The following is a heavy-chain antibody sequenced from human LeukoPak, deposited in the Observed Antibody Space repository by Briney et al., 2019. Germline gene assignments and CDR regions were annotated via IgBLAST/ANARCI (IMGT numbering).Heavy chain of an antibody. CDR1: GFTSTNYA. D-gene: IGHD1-26*01. CDR2: ISNSGDTI. Sequence: GGSLRLSCAASGFTSTNYAMNWVRQAPGMGLEWISYISNSGDTIRYADAVKGRFAISRDNAKNSVSLQMNSLRADDTGLYFCAGGPQYSGSYGDWGQGTLVTVSS. J-gene: IGHJ4*02. V-gene: IGHV3-48*03. CDR3: AGGPQYSGSYGD.